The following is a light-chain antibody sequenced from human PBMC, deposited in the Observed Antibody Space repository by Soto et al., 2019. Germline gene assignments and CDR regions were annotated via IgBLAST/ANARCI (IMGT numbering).Light chain of an antibody. V-gene: IGKV1-5*03. CDR2: KAS. J-gene: IGKJ1*01. Sequence: DIQMTQSHSTLSASVGDRVTITCRASQNINSWLAWFQQKPGKAPKLLIYKASSLESGVPSRFSGSGSGTEFTLTISCLQPDDFATYFCQQYNIYSWTFGHGTKVEI. CDR3: QQYNIYSWT. CDR1: QNINSW.